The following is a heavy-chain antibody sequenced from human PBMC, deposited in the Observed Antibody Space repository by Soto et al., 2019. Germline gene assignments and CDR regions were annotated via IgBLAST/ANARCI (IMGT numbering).Heavy chain of an antibody. D-gene: IGHD3-10*01. CDR2: ISSSGSTI. Sequence: EVQLVESGGGLVQPGGSLRLSCAASGFTFSSYEMNWVRQAPGKGLEWVSYISSSGSTIYYAYSVKGRFTISRDNAKNSLYLQMNSLRAEDTAVYYCARRGFYYYYGMDVWGQGTTVTVSS. CDR1: GFTFSSYE. CDR3: ARRGFYYYYGMDV. V-gene: IGHV3-48*03. J-gene: IGHJ6*02.